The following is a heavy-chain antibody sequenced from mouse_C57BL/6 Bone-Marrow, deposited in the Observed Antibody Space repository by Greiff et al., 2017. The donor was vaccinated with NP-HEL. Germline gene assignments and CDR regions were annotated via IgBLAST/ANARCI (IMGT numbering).Heavy chain of an antibody. J-gene: IGHJ2*01. Sequence: VQLQESGAELVRPGTSVKMSCKASGYTFTNYWIGWAKQRPGHGLEWIGDIYPGGGYTNYNEKFKGKAKLTADKSSSTAYMQFSSLTSEDSAIYYCARGSFDYWGQGTTLTVSS. CDR2: IYPGGGYT. CDR1: GYTFTNYW. V-gene: IGHV1-63*01. CDR3: ARGSFDY.